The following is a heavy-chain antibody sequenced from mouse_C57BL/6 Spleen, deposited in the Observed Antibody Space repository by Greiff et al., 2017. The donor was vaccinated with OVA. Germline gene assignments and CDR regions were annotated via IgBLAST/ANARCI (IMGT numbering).Heavy chain of an antibody. V-gene: IGHV1-62-2*01. CDR1: GYTFTEYT. CDR3: ARHEGKKSYGRDWYFDV. CDR2: FYPGSGSL. Sequence: QVQLQQSGAELVKPGASVTLSCKASGYTFTEYTIHWVKQRSGQGLEWIGWFYPGSGSLKYNAKFKDKATLTAEQSSSTVYMDLSRLTSEDSAVYFCARHEGKKSYGRDWYFDVWGTGTTVTVSS. D-gene: IGHD1-1*01. J-gene: IGHJ1*03.